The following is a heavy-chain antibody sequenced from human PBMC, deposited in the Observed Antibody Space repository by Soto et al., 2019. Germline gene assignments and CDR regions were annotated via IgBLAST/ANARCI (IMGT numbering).Heavy chain of an antibody. CDR1: GGSISSSNW. V-gene: IGHV4-4*02. D-gene: IGHD6-6*01. CDR2: IYHSGST. Sequence: PSETLSLTCAVSGGSISSSNWWIWVRQPPGKGLEWIGEIYHSGSTNYHPSLKSRVTMSLDSSKNQFSLNLTSVTAADTAVYYCARDGVYGKRWGFDYWGQGALVTVSS. CDR3: ARDGVYGKRWGFDY. J-gene: IGHJ4*02.